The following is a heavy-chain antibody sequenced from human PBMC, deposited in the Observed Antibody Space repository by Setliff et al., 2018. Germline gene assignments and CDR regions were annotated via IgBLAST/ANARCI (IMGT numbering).Heavy chain of an antibody. CDR3: AKGNLGYCSGGICYPFDY. Sequence: GGSLRLSCAASGFTFSSYAMSWVRQAPGKGLEWVSAITGNGGSTHYADSVKGRFTISRDNSKNSLYLEMYSLRAEDTAVYYCAKGNLGYCSGGICYPFDYWGQGSLVTVSS. D-gene: IGHD2-15*01. J-gene: IGHJ4*02. CDR1: GFTFSSYA. V-gene: IGHV3-23*01. CDR2: ITGNGGST.